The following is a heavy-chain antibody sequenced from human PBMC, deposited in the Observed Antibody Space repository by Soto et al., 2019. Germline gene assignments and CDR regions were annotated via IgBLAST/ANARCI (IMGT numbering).Heavy chain of an antibody. CDR1: GWSFSAYI. CDR2: INHSGSA. Sequence: SETLSPTFDVYGWSFSAYIWTWIRQTPGTGLQWIGQINHSGSANYNPSLKSRVTISVHTSNSQFSLELSSVTAADTAVYYCARGLISGSHYSGGWYYFDSWGQGTQVTVS. CDR3: ARGLISGSHYSGGWYYFDS. J-gene: IGHJ4*02. D-gene: IGHD1-26*01. V-gene: IGHV4-34*01.